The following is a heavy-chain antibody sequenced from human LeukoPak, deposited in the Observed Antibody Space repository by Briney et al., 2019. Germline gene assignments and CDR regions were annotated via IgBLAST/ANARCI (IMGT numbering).Heavy chain of an antibody. D-gene: IGHD1-26*01. V-gene: IGHV1-46*01. CDR2: INPSGGNT. J-gene: IGHJ5*02. CDR3: ARDLAGVVGVTAWFDP. CDR1: GYTFTSYY. Sequence: ASVKVSCKASGYTFTSYYMHWVRQAPGQGLEWMGIINPSGGNTNYAQKLHGRVTMTTDTSTNTVYMELRSLRFDDTAVYYCARDLAGVVGVTAWFDPWGQGTLVTVSS.